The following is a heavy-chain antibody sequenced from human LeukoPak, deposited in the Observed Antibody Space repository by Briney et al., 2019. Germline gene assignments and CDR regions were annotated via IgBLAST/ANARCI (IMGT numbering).Heavy chain of an antibody. J-gene: IGHJ4*02. CDR2: IRGSSNTI. CDR1: GFRFSTSS. Sequence: GGSLRLSCAASGFRFSTSSMSWVRQTPGKGLEWISYIRGSSNTIYYADSVKGLFTISRDNARNSLYLQMNDLRAEDTGVYFCARDARSHCGTDACYGPYFDYWGQGSLVTVSS. V-gene: IGHV3-48*01. CDR3: ARDARSHCGTDACYGPYFDY. D-gene: IGHD2-2*01.